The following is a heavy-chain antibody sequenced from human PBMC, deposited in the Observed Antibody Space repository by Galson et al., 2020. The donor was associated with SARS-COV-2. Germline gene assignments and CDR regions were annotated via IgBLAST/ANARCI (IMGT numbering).Heavy chain of an antibody. CDR3: ARDGLPFDY. Sequence: GESLKISCAASGFTFRTYAMHWVRQAPGKGLEWVAVISYGDSSEYYADSVKGRFTISRDESKDTLYLHMNSLKVDDTAVYYCARDGLPFDYWGQGTLVTVSS. CDR1: GFTFRTYA. V-gene: IGHV3-30*04. J-gene: IGHJ4*02. CDR2: ISYGDSSE. D-gene: IGHD2-15*01.